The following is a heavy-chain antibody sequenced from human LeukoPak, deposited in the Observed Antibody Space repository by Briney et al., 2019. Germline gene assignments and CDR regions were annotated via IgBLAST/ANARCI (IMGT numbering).Heavy chain of an antibody. D-gene: IGHD2-15*01. V-gene: IGHV3-7*01. Sequence: GGSLRLSCAASGFTFSDYHMSWIRQAPGKGLEWVANIKQDGSEKYYVDSVKGRFTISRDNAKNSLYLQMNSLRAEDTAVYYCARESEHSVSQVDFDLWGQGTMVTVSS. CDR1: GFTFSDYH. CDR3: ARESEHSVSQVDFDL. CDR2: IKQDGSEK. J-gene: IGHJ3*01.